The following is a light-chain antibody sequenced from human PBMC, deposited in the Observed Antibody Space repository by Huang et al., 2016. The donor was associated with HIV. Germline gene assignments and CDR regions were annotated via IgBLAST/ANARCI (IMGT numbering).Light chain of an antibody. CDR1: QSITNS. V-gene: IGKV1-5*01. J-gene: IGKJ1*01. CDR3: QQYKTYPWT. Sequence: DIQMTQSPSTVSASVGVRLTITCRASQSITNSLDWYQRKPGKAPKLLLYDASSLDSDVPSRFSCSGSGTEFTLTISSLQTDDFSTYYCQQYKTYPWTFGQGTKVEIK. CDR2: DAS.